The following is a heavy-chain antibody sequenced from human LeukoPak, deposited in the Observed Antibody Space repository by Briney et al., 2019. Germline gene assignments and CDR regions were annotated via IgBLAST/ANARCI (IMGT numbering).Heavy chain of an antibody. V-gene: IGHV3-23*01. J-gene: IGHJ6*02. CDR3: AKFSGSPRDYYYYGMDV. Sequence: TGGSLRLSCAASGFTFSSYAMSWVRQAPGKGLEWVSAISGSGGSTYHADSVKGRFTISRDNSKNTLYLQMNSLRAEDTAVYYCAKFSGSPRDYYYYGMDVWGQGTTVTVSS. CDR2: ISGSGGST. CDR1: GFTFSSYA. D-gene: IGHD6-13*01.